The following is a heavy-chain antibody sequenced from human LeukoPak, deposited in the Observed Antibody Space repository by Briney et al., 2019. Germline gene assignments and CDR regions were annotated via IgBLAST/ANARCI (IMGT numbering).Heavy chain of an antibody. CDR2: ISWGSGSI. CDR1: GFTFDDYA. V-gene: IGHV3-9*01. D-gene: IGHD6-19*01. CDR3: ANNFEVGQWLVSIDY. J-gene: IGHJ4*02. Sequence: PGKSLRLSCAASGFTFDDYAMHWVRQAPGKGLEWVSGISWGSGSINYADSVKGRFTISRDNAKNSLYLQMNSLRAEDTAVYYCANNFEVGQWLVSIDYWGQGTLVTVSS.